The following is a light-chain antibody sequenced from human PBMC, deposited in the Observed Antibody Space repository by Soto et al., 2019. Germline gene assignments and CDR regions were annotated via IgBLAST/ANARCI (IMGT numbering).Light chain of an antibody. CDR2: GAS. V-gene: IGKV3-20*01. CDR3: QQYGTSPRT. CDR1: QSVSSSY. Sequence: EIVLTQSPGTLSLSPGERATLSCRASQSVSSSYLGWYQQKPGQAPRLLIYGASRRATGIPDRFSGSGSGTDFTLTITSLEPEDFAVYYCQQYGTSPRTFGQGTRLEI. J-gene: IGKJ5*01.